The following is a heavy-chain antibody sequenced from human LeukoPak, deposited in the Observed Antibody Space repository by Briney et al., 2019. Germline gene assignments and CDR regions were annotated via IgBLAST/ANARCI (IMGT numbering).Heavy chain of an antibody. Sequence: ASVKVSCKASGYTFTSYDINWVRQATGQGLEWMGWMNPNSGNTGYAQKFQGRVTMTRNTSISTAYMELSSLRSEDTAVYYCARVSGRNARGRYYFDYWGQGTLVTVSS. CDR1: GYTFTSYD. D-gene: IGHD1-26*01. V-gene: IGHV1-8*01. J-gene: IGHJ4*02. CDR3: ARVSGRNARGRYYFDY. CDR2: MNPNSGNT.